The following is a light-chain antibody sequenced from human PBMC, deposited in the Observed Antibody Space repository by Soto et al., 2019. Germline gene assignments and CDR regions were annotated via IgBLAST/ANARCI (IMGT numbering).Light chain of an antibody. CDR1: QSVSSN. Sequence: EIVMTQSPATLSVSPGERATLSCRASQSVSSNLAWYQQNPGQAPRLLIYGVSTRATDIPARFSGSGSGTEFTLTISSLQSEDFAVYYCLQYNNWPWTFGQGTKVEIK. V-gene: IGKV3-15*01. CDR3: LQYNNWPWT. J-gene: IGKJ1*01. CDR2: GVS.